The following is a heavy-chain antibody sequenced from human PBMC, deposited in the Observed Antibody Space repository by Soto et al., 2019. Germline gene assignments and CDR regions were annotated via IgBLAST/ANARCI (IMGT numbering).Heavy chain of an antibody. Sequence: QVQLVESGGGVVQPGRSLRLSCAASGFTFSSYAMHWVRQAPGKGLEWVAVISYDGSNKYYADSVKGRFIISRDNSKNTLYLQMNSLRAEDTAVYYCARDGIAADLDYWGQGTLVTVSS. D-gene: IGHD6-13*01. V-gene: IGHV3-30-3*01. CDR1: GFTFSSYA. J-gene: IGHJ4*02. CDR3: ARDGIAADLDY. CDR2: ISYDGSNK.